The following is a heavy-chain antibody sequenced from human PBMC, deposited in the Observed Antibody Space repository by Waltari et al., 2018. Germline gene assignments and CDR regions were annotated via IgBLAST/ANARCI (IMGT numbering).Heavy chain of an antibody. CDR2: ISYDGSNK. J-gene: IGHJ3*02. D-gene: IGHD2-21*01. V-gene: IGHV3-30-3*01. CDR3: ATLGGDCYKCAFDI. Sequence: QVQLVESGGGVVQPGRSLRLSCAASGFTFSSYAMHWVRQAPGKGLEWVAVISYDGSNKYYADSVKGRFTISGDNSKNTLYLQMNSLRAEDTAVYYCATLGGDCYKCAFDIWGQGTMVIVSS. CDR1: GFTFSSYA.